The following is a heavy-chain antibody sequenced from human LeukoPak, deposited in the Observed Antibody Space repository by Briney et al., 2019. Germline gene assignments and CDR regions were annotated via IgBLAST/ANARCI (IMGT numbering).Heavy chain of an antibody. CDR3: ARDRRAGSYDAFDI. V-gene: IGHV3-21*01. Sequence: GGSLRLSCAGSGFTFSATKMDWVRQAPGKGLEWVSSISSSTTHMYYADSVKGRFTISRDNAKNSLYLQMNSLRAEDTAVYYCARDRRAGSYDAFDIWGQGTMVTVSS. D-gene: IGHD3-10*01. CDR2: ISSSTTHM. CDR1: GFTFSATK. J-gene: IGHJ3*02.